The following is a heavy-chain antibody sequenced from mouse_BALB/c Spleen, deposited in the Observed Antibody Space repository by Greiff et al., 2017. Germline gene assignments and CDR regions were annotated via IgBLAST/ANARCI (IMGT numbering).Heavy chain of an antibody. D-gene: IGHD2-4*01. Sequence: QVQLKQSGAELAKPGASVKMSCKASGYTFTSYWMHWVKQRPGQGLEWIGYINPSTGYTEYNQKFKDKATLTADKSSSTAYMQLSSLTSEDSAVYYCAGVPYDYERGGYAMDYWGQGTSVTVSS. V-gene: IGHV1-7*01. CDR3: AGVPYDYERGGYAMDY. CDR2: INPSTGYT. J-gene: IGHJ4*01. CDR1: GYTFTSYW.